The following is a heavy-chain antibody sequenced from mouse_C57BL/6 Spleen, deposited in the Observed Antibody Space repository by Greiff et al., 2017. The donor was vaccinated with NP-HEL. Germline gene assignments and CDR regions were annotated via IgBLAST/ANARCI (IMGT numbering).Heavy chain of an antibody. CDR1: GYTFTSYW. CDR2: IYPGSGST. Sequence: VQLQQPGAELVKPGASVKMSCKASGYTFTSYWLTWVKQRPGQGLEWIGDIYPGSGSTNYNEKFKSKATLTVDTSSSTAYMQLSSLTSEDSAVYYCVTRDYDYAMDYWGQGTSVTVSS. J-gene: IGHJ4*01. CDR3: VTRDYDYAMDY. V-gene: IGHV1-55*01. D-gene: IGHD2-4*01.